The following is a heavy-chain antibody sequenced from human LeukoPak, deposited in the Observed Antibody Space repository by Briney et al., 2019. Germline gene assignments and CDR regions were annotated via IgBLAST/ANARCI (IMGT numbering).Heavy chain of an antibody. Sequence: SETLSLTCTVSGGSISSYYWSWIRQPPGKGLEWIGYIYYSGSTNYNPSLKSRVTISVDTSKNQFSLKLSSVTAADTAVYYCARARTTVGRYMDVWGKGTTVTVSS. CDR1: GGSISSYY. CDR3: ARARTTVGRYMDV. CDR2: IYYSGST. D-gene: IGHD4-17*01. V-gene: IGHV4-59*08. J-gene: IGHJ6*03.